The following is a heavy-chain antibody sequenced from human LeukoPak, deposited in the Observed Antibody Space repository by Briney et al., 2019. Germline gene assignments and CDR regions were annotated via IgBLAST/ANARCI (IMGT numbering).Heavy chain of an antibody. D-gene: IGHD1-26*01. Sequence: ASVKVSCKASGYTFTGYYMHWVRQAPGQGLEWMGRINPNSGGTNYAQKFQGRVTMTRDTSISTAYMELSRLRSDDTAVYYCARAPRTLVGASETDYWGQGTLVTVSS. CDR2: INPNSGGT. V-gene: IGHV1-2*06. J-gene: IGHJ4*02. CDR1: GYTFTGYY. CDR3: ARAPRTLVGASETDY.